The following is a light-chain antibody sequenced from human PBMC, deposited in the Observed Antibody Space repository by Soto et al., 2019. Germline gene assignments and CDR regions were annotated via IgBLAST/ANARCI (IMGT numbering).Light chain of an antibody. CDR3: QHYNRYPEA. J-gene: IGKJ1*01. CDR2: DTS. CDR1: QSLSGW. V-gene: IGKV1-5*01. Sequence: DIQMTQSASTLSASVGDRVTITFRASQSLSGWLAWYQQKPGQAPNLXIYDTSSLKSGVPSRFSGSGSGTDFTLTISSLQPDDFATYYCQHYNRYPEAFGQGTKVDIK.